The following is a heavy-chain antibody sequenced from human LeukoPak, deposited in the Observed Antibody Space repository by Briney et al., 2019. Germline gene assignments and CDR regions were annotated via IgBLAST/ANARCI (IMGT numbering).Heavy chain of an antibody. J-gene: IGHJ3*02. CDR3: ARGMYYDSSGQGSDAFDI. Sequence: ASVKVSCKASGYTFTSYDINWVRQATGQGLEWMGWMNPNSGNTGYAQKFQGRVTITADESTSTAYMELSSLRSEDTAVYYCARGMYYDSSGQGSDAFDIWGQGTMVTVSS. V-gene: IGHV1-8*01. CDR2: MNPNSGNT. D-gene: IGHD3-22*01. CDR1: GYTFTSYD.